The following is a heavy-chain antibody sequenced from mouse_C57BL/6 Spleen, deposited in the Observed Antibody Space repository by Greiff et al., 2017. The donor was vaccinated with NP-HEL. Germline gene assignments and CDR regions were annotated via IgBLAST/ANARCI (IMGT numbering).Heavy chain of an antibody. J-gene: IGHJ3*01. CDR1: GYTFTSYW. CDR3: ARPYGSGTSWFAY. Sequence: QVQLQQPGAELVMPGASVKLSCKASGYTFTSYWMHWVKQRPGQGLEWIGEIDPSDSYTNYNQKFKGKSTLTVDKSSSTAYMQLSSLTSEASAVYYCARPYGSGTSWFAYWGQGTLVTVSA. D-gene: IGHD1-1*01. V-gene: IGHV1-69*01. CDR2: IDPSDSYT.